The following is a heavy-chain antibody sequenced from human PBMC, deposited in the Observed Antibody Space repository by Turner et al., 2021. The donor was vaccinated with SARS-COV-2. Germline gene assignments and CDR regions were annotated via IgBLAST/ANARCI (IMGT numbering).Heavy chain of an antibody. D-gene: IGHD2-15*01. CDR3: AGEGYCSGGTCEGPFDF. J-gene: IGHJ4*02. CDR2: ICRGST. CDR1: GSPFSGNG. V-gene: IGHV3-53*02. Sequence: EVQLVETGGGALHPGGCLRRSCAGSGSPFSGNGMSWGRQAPGKGLEWVSVICRGSTYYADSVRGRFSISRDNSKNSLYLQMNSLRAEDTAVYYCAGEGYCSGGTCEGPFDFWGQGTLVTVSS.